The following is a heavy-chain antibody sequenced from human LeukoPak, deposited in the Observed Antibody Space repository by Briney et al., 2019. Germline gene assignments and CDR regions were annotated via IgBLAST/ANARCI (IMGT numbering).Heavy chain of an antibody. D-gene: IGHD4-17*01. CDR2: ISGSGGST. J-gene: IGHJ1*01. CDR1: GFTFSSCA. Sequence: GGSLRLSCAASGFTFSSCAMSWVRQAPGKGLEWVSAISGSGGSTYYADSVKGRFTISRDNSKNTLYLQMNSLRAEDTAVYYCAKDLTTTETTVTAEYFQHWGQGTLVTVS. CDR3: AKDLTTTETTVTAEYFQH. V-gene: IGHV3-23*01.